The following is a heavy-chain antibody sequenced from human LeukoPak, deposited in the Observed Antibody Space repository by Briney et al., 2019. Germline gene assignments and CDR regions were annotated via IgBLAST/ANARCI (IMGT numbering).Heavy chain of an antibody. Sequence: GGSLRLSCAASGFTFSSYWMRWVRQAPGKGLVWVSRINSDGSSTSYADSVKGRFTISRDNAKNTLYLQMNSLRAEDTAVYYCARDSGATSCFDYWGQGTLVTVSS. CDR2: INSDGSST. V-gene: IGHV3-74*01. CDR3: ARDSGATSCFDY. CDR1: GFTFSSYW. J-gene: IGHJ4*02. D-gene: IGHD1-26*01.